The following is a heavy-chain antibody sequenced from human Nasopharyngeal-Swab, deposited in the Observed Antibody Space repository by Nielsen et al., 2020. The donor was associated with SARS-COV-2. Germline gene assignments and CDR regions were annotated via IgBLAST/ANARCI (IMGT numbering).Heavy chain of an antibody. Sequence: WVRQAPGQGLEWMGCINPNSGGATYAQKFEGRVTMTRATSRDTAYMELSVLRPDDTAVFYCAREMRDSSSGNDAFDVWGQGIRVTVSS. CDR3: AREMRDSSSGNDAFDV. V-gene: IGHV1-2*02. D-gene: IGHD3-10*01. CDR2: INPNSGGA. J-gene: IGHJ3*01.